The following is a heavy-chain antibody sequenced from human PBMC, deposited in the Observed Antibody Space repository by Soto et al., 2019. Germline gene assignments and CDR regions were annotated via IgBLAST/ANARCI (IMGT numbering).Heavy chain of an antibody. D-gene: IGHD6-19*01. Sequence: PGGSLRLSCAASGFTFSSYGMHWVRQAPGKGLEWVAVIWYDGSNKYYADSVKGRFTISRDNSKNKLYLQMNSLRAEDTAVYYCARGMAYSSGWYGPNYLGQGTPVTVSS. CDR2: IWYDGSNK. CDR3: ARGMAYSSGWYGPNY. J-gene: IGHJ4*02. V-gene: IGHV3-33*01. CDR1: GFTFSSYG.